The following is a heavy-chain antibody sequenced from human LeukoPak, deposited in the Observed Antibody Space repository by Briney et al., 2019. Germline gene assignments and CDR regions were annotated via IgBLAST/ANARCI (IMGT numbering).Heavy chain of an antibody. CDR2: ISAYNGNT. CDR3: ARAPPMMQAYYYYYMDV. D-gene: IGHD3-22*01. Sequence: ASVKVSCKASGYTFTRYGISWVRQAPGQGLEWMGWISAYNGNTNYAQKLQGRVTMTTDTYTSTAYMELRSLRSDDTAVYYCARAPPMMQAYYYYYMDVWGKGTTVTVSS. CDR1: GYTFTRYG. V-gene: IGHV1-18*01. J-gene: IGHJ6*03.